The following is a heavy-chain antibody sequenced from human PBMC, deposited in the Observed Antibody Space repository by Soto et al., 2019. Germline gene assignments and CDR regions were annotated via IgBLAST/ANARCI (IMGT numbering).Heavy chain of an antibody. CDR2: ISGSGGST. V-gene: IGHV3-23*01. Sequence: GGSLRPSCAASGFTFSSYAMSWVRQAPGKGLEWVSAISGSGGSTYYADSVKGRFTISRDNSKNTLYLQMNSLRAEDTAVYYCAKDPALMTTVPVRGRNYYYYYGMDVWGQGTTVTVSS. CDR1: GFTFSSYA. CDR3: AKDPALMTTVPVRGRNYYYYYGMDV. D-gene: IGHD4-17*01. J-gene: IGHJ6*02.